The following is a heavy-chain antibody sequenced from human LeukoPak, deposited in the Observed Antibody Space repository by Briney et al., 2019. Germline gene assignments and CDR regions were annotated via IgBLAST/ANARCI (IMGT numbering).Heavy chain of an antibody. CDR3: AKRGVVIRVFLVGFHKEAYYFES. CDR2: LSDSGGST. V-gene: IGHV3-23*01. Sequence: GGSLRLSCAVSGITLSNYGMSWVRQAPGKGLEWVAGLSDSGGSTHYADSVKGRFTISRDSPKNTLYLQMNSLRAEDTAVYFCAKRGVVIRVFLVGFHKEAYYFESWGQGALVTVSS. D-gene: IGHD3-10*01. CDR1: GITLSNYG. J-gene: IGHJ4*02.